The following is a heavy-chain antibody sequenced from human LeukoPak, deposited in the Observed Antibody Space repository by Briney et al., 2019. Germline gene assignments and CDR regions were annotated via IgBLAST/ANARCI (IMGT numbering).Heavy chain of an antibody. J-gene: IGHJ4*02. CDR3: ARGGIDFWSGYYAREFDY. CDR1: GYRFTSYW. CDR2: IYPGDSDT. Sequence: GESLKISCKGSGYRFTSYWIGWVRQMPGKGLEWMGIIYPGDSDTRYSPSFQGQVTISADKSISTAYLQWSSLKASDTAMYYCARGGIDFWSGYYAREFDYWGQGTLVTVSS. V-gene: IGHV5-51*01. D-gene: IGHD3-3*01.